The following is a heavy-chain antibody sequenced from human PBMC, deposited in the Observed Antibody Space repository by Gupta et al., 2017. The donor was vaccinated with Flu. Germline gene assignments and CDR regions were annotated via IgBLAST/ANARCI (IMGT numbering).Heavy chain of an antibody. D-gene: IGHD2-2*01. J-gene: IGHJ6*03. CDR2: INHSGST. CDR1: GGSFSGYY. CDR3: ARKVPAAITANHYYYYYYMDV. Sequence: QVQLQQWGAGLLKPSETLSLTCAVYGGSFSGYYWTWIRQPPGKGLEWIGEINHSGSTNYNPSLKSRVTISVDTSKNQFSLKLSSVTAADTAVYYCARKVPAAITANHYYYYYYMDVWGKGTTVTVSS. V-gene: IGHV4-34*01.